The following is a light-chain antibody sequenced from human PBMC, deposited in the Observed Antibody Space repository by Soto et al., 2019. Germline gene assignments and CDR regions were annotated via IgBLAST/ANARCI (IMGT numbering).Light chain of an antibody. CDR3: QSYDSSKGV. CDR2: EDN. CDR1: SGSIASNY. V-gene: IGLV6-57*03. J-gene: IGLJ2*01. Sequence: NFMLTQPHSVSESPGKTVTISCTRSSGSIASNYVQWYQQRPGSAPTTVIYEDNQRPSGVPDRFSGSIDSSSISASLTISELKTEDEADYYCQSYDSSKGVIGGGTKLTVL.